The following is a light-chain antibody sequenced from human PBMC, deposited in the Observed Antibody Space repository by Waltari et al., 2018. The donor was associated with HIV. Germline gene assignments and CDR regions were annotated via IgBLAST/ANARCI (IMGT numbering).Light chain of an antibody. CDR1: QTLLHSNGYNY. J-gene: IGKJ4*01. Sequence: VMTQSPLSLPVTPGEPASISCNSSQTLLHSNGYNYLDWYLQKPGQSPQLLIYLGSNRASGVPDRFSGSGSGTDFTLEISRVEAEDVGVYYCMQTLQLHFTFGGGTKVEIK. CDR2: LGS. CDR3: MQTLQLHFT. V-gene: IGKV2-28*01.